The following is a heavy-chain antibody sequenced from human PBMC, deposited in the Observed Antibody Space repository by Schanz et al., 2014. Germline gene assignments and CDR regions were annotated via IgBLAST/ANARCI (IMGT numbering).Heavy chain of an antibody. CDR3: ARIGGSVFDY. CDR2: INSVGSNT. D-gene: IGHD3-10*01. Sequence: EVQLVQSGGGLVQPGGSLRLSCAASGFTFSSHWMHWVRQDPGKGLVWVARINSVGSNTDYADSVKGRFTISRDNSKNALYLQMNSLRAEDTAVYYCARIGGSVFDYWAQGTLVIGSS. V-gene: IGHV3-74*01. J-gene: IGHJ4*02. CDR1: GFTFSSHW.